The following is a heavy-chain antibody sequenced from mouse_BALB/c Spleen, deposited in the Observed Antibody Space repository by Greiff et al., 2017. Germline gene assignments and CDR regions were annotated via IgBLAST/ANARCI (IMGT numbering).Heavy chain of an antibody. J-gene: IGHJ4*01. D-gene: IGHD2-14*01. Sequence: QVQLKESGPGLVQPSQSLSITCTVSGFSLTSYGVHWVRQSPGKGLEWLGVIWSGGSTDYNAAFISRLSISKDNSKSQVFFKMNSLQANDTAIYYCARLAYDVRYAMDYWGQGTSVTVSS. CDR3: ARLAYDVRYAMDY. CDR1: GFSLTSYG. CDR2: IWSGGST. V-gene: IGHV2-2*02.